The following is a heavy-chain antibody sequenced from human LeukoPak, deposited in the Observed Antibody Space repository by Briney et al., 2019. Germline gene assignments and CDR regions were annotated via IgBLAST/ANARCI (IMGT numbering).Heavy chain of an antibody. CDR1: GYTLTELS. CDR3: ATDLRLAVPEGFDY. Sequence: ASVKVSCKVSGYTLTELSMLWVRQAPGKGLEWMGGFDPEDGETIYAQKFQGRVTMTEDTSTDTAYMELSSLRSEDTAVYYCATDLRLAVPEGFDYWGQGTLVTVSS. J-gene: IGHJ4*02. CDR2: FDPEDGET. D-gene: IGHD6-19*01. V-gene: IGHV1-24*01.